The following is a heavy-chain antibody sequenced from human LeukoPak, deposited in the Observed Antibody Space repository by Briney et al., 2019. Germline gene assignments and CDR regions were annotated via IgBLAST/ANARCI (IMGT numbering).Heavy chain of an antibody. CDR2: IYYSGST. CDR3: ARDQTSYGSGSLWFDP. Sequence: SETLSLTCTVSGGSISSYYWSWIRQPPGKGLEWIGYIYYSGSTNYNPSLKSRVTISVDTSKNLFSLKLSSVTAADTAVYYCARDQTSYGSGSLWFDPWGQGTLVTVSS. D-gene: IGHD3-10*01. V-gene: IGHV4-59*01. CDR1: GGSISSYY. J-gene: IGHJ5*02.